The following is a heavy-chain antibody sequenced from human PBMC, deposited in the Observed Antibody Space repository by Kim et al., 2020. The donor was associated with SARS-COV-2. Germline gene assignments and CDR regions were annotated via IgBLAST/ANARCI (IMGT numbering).Heavy chain of an antibody. CDR1: GFTFSSYG. D-gene: IGHD3-9*01. CDR3: ARSELHDILTGYYGTEDYYYYGMDV. V-gene: IGHV3-33*01. Sequence: GGSLRLSCAASGFTFSSYGMHWVRQAPGKGLEWVAVIWYHGRNKYYADSVKGRFTISRDNSKNTLYLQMNSLRAEDTAVYYCARSELHDILTGYYGTEDYYYYGMDVWGQGTTVTVSS. J-gene: IGHJ6*02. CDR2: IWYHGRNK.